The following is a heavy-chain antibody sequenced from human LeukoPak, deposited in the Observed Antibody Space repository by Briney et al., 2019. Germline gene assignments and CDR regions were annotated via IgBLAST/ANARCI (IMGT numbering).Heavy chain of an antibody. V-gene: IGHV5-51*01. CDR2: IYPGDSDT. Sequence: GESLKISCKGSGYSFTNYWIGWVRQMPGKGLEWMGIIYPGDSDTRYSPSFEGQVTISVDKSSSTAYLQWSSLKASDTAMYYCARQTRDGSGSRGYFFDFWGQGTLVTVSS. D-gene: IGHD3-10*01. CDR1: GYSFTNYW. J-gene: IGHJ4*02. CDR3: ARQTRDGSGSRGYFFDF.